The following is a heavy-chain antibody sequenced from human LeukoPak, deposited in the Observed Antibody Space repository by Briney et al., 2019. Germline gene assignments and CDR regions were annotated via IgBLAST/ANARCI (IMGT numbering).Heavy chain of an antibody. CDR2: IHYSGST. J-gene: IGHJ5*02. Sequence: SETLSLTCTVSGGSISSSSYYWGWIRQPPGKGLEWIASIHYSGSTYYNPSLKSLVTISVDTSKNQFSLKVSSVTAADTAAYYCARRDTSGRIGRFDPWGQGTLVTVSS. V-gene: IGHV4-39*01. CDR1: GGSISSSSYY. CDR3: ARRDTSGRIGRFDP. D-gene: IGHD5-18*01.